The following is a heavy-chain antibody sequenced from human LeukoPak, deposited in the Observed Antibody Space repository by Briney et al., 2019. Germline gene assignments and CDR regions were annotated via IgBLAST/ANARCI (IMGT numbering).Heavy chain of an antibody. CDR3: ATGNGGLFDY. D-gene: IGHD2-8*01. CDR2: ISSSNSYI. V-gene: IGHV3-21*01. Sequence: PGGSLRLSCGASGFTFSSYDMTWVRQAPEKGLEWVSSISSSNSYIYYADSVKGRFTISRDNAKNSLYLQMNSLRVEDTAVYYCATGNGGLFDYWGQGTLATVSS. CDR1: GFTFSSYD. J-gene: IGHJ4*02.